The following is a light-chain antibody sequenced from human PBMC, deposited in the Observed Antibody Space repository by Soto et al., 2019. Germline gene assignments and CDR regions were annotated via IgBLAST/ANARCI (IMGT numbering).Light chain of an antibody. J-gene: IGKJ1*01. Sequence: DIQMTHSPSTLSGSVGDRVTITCRASQTISSWLAWYQQKPGKAPKLLIYKASTLKSGVPSRFSGSGSGTEFTLTIGGVQPGDFASYYCQHYNSYGEGFGQG. CDR3: QHYNSYGEG. CDR2: KAS. V-gene: IGKV1-5*03. CDR1: QTISSW.